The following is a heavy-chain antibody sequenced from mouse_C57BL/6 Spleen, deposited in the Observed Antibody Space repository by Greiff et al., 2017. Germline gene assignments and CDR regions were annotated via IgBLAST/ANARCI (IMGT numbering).Heavy chain of an antibody. Sequence: QVQLQQSGAELVRPGASVKLSCKASGYTFTDYYINWVKQRPGQGLEWIARIYPGSGNTYYNEKFKGKATLTAEKSSSTAYMQLSSLTSEDSAVYFCAREDYYYGSSYLAWFAYWGQGTLVTVSA. V-gene: IGHV1-76*01. CDR1: GYTFTDYY. CDR2: IYPGSGNT. D-gene: IGHD1-1*01. CDR3: AREDYYYGSSYLAWFAY. J-gene: IGHJ3*01.